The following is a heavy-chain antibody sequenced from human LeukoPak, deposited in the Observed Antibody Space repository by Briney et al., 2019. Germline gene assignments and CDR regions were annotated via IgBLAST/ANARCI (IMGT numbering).Heavy chain of an antibody. CDR1: GGSISSYY. Sequence: PSETLSLTCTVSGGSISSYYWSWIRQPPGKGLEWIGYIHYSGSTNYNPSLKSRVTISVDTSKNQFSLKLSSVTAADTAVYYCARIIGNILTGPYAFDIWGQGTMVTVSS. CDR2: IHYSGST. V-gene: IGHV4-59*12. J-gene: IGHJ3*02. CDR3: ARIIGNILTGPYAFDI. D-gene: IGHD3-9*01.